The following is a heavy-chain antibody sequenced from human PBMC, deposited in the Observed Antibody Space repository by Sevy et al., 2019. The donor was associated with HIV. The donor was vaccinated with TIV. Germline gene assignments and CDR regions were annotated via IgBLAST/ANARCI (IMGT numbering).Heavy chain of an antibody. Sequence: SETLSLTCAVYGGSFSGYYWSWIRQPPGKGLEWIGEINHSGSTNYNPSPKSRVTISVDTSKNQFSLKLSSVTAADTAVYYCARAHYYDILTGYYNVDWFDPWGQGTLVTVSS. CDR1: GGSFSGYY. CDR3: ARAHYYDILTGYYNVDWFDP. CDR2: INHSGST. J-gene: IGHJ5*02. D-gene: IGHD3-9*01. V-gene: IGHV4-34*01.